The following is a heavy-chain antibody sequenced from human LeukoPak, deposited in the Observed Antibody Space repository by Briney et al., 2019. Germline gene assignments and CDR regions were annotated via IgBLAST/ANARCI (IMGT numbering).Heavy chain of an antibody. CDR2: ISSSSSYI. CDR1: GFSFSTYT. Sequence: GGSLRLSCAASGFSFSTYTMNWVRQAPGKGLEWVSSISSSSSYIYYADSVKGRFTISRDNAKNSLYLQMNSLRAEDTAVYYCARDGGSSWSPGFDYWGQGTLVTVSS. CDR3: ARDGGSSWSPGFDY. D-gene: IGHD6-13*01. J-gene: IGHJ4*02. V-gene: IGHV3-21*01.